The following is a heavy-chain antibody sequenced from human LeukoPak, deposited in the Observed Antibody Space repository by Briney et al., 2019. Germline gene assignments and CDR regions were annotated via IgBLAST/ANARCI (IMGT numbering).Heavy chain of an antibody. CDR3: ARHGGIVGAFDAFDI. Sequence: SETLSLTCTVSGGSISSSSYYWGWLRQPPGTGLEWIGSIYYSGSTYENPSLKSRVTISVDTSKNQFSLKLSSVTAADTAVYYCARHGGIVGAFDAFDIWGQGTMVTVSS. J-gene: IGHJ3*02. CDR2: IYYSGST. CDR1: GGSISSSSYY. D-gene: IGHD1-26*01. V-gene: IGHV4-39*01.